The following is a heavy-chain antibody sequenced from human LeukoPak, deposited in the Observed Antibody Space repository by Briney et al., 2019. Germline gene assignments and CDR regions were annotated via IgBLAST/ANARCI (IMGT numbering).Heavy chain of an antibody. J-gene: IGHJ1*01. Sequence: GGSLRLSCAASGFTFSSYAMHWVRQAPGKGLEWVAVISYDGSNKYYADSVKGRFTISRDNSKNTLYLQMNSLRAEDTAVYYCASGYCSSTSCYIAEYFQHWGQGTLVTVSS. CDR2: ISYDGSNK. V-gene: IGHV3-30-3*01. CDR1: GFTFSSYA. D-gene: IGHD2-2*02. CDR3: ASGYCSSTSCYIAEYFQH.